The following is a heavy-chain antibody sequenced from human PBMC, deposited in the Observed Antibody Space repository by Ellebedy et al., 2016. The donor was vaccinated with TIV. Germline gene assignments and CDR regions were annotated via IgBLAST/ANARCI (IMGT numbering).Heavy chain of an antibody. CDR3: ARGLGRDFDY. Sequence: SETLSLXXTVSGGSISSSSYYWGWIRQPPGKGLEWIGDINHSGSTNYNPSLKSRVSISVDTSKNQFSLKLSSVTAADTAVYYCARGLGRDFDYWGQGTLVTVSS. CDR2: INHSGST. V-gene: IGHV4-39*07. J-gene: IGHJ4*02. CDR1: GGSISSSSYY.